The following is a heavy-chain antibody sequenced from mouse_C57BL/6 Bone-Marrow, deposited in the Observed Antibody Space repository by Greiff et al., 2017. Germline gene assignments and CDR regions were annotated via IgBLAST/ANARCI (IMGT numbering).Heavy chain of an antibody. CDR2: ISYDGSN. V-gene: IGHV3-6*01. Sequence: DVKLQESGPGLVKPSQSLSLTCSVTGYSITSGYYWNWIRQFPGNKLEWMGYISYDGSNNYNPSLKNRISITRDTSKNQFFLKLNSVTTEDTATYYCARDGYYGSSFDYWGQGTTLTVSS. CDR1: GYSITSGYY. D-gene: IGHD1-1*01. J-gene: IGHJ2*01. CDR3: ARDGYYGSSFDY.